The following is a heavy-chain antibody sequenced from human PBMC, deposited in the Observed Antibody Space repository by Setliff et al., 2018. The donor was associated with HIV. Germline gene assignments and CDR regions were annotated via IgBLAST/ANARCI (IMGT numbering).Heavy chain of an antibody. Sequence: PSETLSLTCTVSGGSFSSYHWSWIRHRAGKGLEWIGHIYASGSTKYNPSLESRVTMSVDTSRTQFSLKLRSVTAADTAVYYCARVGASGVPSTMDYYDYMDVWGKGTTVTVSS. D-gene: IGHD3-10*01. J-gene: IGHJ6*03. CDR2: IYASGST. CDR1: GGSFSSYH. V-gene: IGHV4-4*07. CDR3: ARVGASGVPSTMDYYDYMDV.